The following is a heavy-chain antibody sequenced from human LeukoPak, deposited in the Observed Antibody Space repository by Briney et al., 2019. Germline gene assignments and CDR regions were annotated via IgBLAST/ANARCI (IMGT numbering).Heavy chain of an antibody. Sequence: GGSLRLSCAASGFTVSSNYMSWVRQAPGKGLEWVSVIYSGGSTYYADSVKGRFTISRDNSKNTLYLQMNSLRAEDTAVYYCAKRRRNGYEDYFDYWGQGTLVTVSS. CDR3: AKRRRNGYEDYFDY. V-gene: IGHV3-53*01. CDR1: GFTVSSNY. D-gene: IGHD3-22*01. J-gene: IGHJ4*02. CDR2: IYSGGST.